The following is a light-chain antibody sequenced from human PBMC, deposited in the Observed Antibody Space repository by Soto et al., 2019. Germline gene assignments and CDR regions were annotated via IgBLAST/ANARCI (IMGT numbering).Light chain of an antibody. V-gene: IGKV3-20*01. CDR1: QSVSSSY. CDR2: GAS. CDR3: QQYGSSPAGT. J-gene: IGKJ1*01. Sequence: EIVLTQSPGTLSLSPGERATLSCRASQSVSSSYLAWYQQKPGQAPRLLIYGASSRATGIPDRFSASGSGTDFTLTISRLEPEDFAVYYCQQYGSSPAGTFGQGTKV.